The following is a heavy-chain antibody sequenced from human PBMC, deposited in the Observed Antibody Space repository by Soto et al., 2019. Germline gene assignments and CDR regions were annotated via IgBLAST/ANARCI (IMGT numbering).Heavy chain of an antibody. CDR3: ARVLRGYSGFEDYFDY. J-gene: IGHJ4*02. V-gene: IGHV3-74*01. Sequence: PGGSLRLSCAASGFTFSSYWMHWVRQAPGKGLVWVSRINSDGSSTSYADSVKGRFTISRDNAKNTLYLQMNSLRAGDTAVYYCARVLRGYSGFEDYFDYWGQGALVTVSS. D-gene: IGHD5-12*01. CDR1: GFTFSSYW. CDR2: INSDGSST.